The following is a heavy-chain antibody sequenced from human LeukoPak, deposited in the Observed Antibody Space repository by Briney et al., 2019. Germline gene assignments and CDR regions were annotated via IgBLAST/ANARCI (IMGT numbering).Heavy chain of an antibody. Sequence: SETLSLTCTVSGGSISSYYWSWIRQPPGKGLGWIGYIYYSGSTNYNPSLKSRVTISVETSKNQFSLKLSSVTAADTAVYYCATTGYRGFDIWGQGTMVTVSS. D-gene: IGHD5-18*01. CDR1: GGSISSYY. V-gene: IGHV4-59*01. CDR2: IYYSGST. J-gene: IGHJ3*02. CDR3: ATTGYRGFDI.